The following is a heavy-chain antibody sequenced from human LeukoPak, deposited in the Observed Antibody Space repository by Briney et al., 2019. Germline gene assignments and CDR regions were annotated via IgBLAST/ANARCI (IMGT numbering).Heavy chain of an antibody. J-gene: IGHJ4*02. D-gene: IGHD4-17*01. CDR1: GGSFRGCY. Sequence: SQTLSLTCAVYGGSFRGCYWSWIRPLPGKGLEWIGEINHMGSLNNNPSLRSRLTISVDTSRNQFSLKLNSVTAADTAVYYCARGDDYGDYVGYWGQGTLVTASS. CDR2: INHMGSL. CDR3: ARGDDYGDYVGY. V-gene: IGHV4-34*01.